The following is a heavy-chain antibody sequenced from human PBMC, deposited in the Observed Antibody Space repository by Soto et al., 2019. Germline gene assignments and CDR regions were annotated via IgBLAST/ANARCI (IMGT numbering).Heavy chain of an antibody. CDR3: VRGHYGDRYYYYYYGMDV. D-gene: IGHD4-17*01. CDR2: INHSGST. CDR1: GGSFSGYY. J-gene: IGHJ6*02. Sequence: QVQLQQWGAGLLKPSETLSLTCAVYGGSFSGYYWSWIRQPPGKGLEWIGEINHSGSTNYNPSLKSRVTISVDTSKNQFSLKLSSVTAADTAVYYCVRGHYGDRYYYYYYGMDVWGQGTTVTVSS. V-gene: IGHV4-34*01.